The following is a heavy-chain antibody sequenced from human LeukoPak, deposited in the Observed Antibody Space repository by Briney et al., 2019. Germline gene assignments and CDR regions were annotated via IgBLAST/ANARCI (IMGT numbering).Heavy chain of an antibody. Sequence: PGGSLRLSCAASGFTFSSYGMHWVRQAPGKGLEWVAVISYDGSNKYYADSVKGRFTISRDNSKNTLYLQMNSLRAEDTALYYCAKGSWEYCSGGSCYPDYWGQGTLVTVSS. J-gene: IGHJ4*02. CDR3: AKGSWEYCSGGSCYPDY. V-gene: IGHV3-30*18. CDR2: ISYDGSNK. D-gene: IGHD2-15*01. CDR1: GFTFSSYG.